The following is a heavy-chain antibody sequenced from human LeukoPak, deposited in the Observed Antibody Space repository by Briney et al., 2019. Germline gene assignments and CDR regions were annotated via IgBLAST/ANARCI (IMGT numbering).Heavy chain of an antibody. J-gene: IGHJ4*02. CDR1: GFTVSGNY. D-gene: IGHD2-15*01. Sequence: PGGSLRLSCAASGFTVSGNYMSWVRQAPGKGLEWVSVIYSGGSTYYADSVKGRFTISRDNSKNTLYLQMNSLRAEDTAVYYCARLSGRVVCSAGSCYIDSWGQGTLVTVSS. CDR2: IYSGGST. CDR3: ARLSGRVVCSAGSCYIDS. V-gene: IGHV3-53*01.